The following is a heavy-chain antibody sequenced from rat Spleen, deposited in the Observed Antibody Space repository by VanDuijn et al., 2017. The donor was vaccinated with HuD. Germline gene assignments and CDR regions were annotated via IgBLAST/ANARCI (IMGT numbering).Heavy chain of an antibody. CDR3: ARHEGNSEYYFDY. CDR1: GFTFNNPW. CDR2: TTDTGGRT. Sequence: EVRLVESGGGLMQPGRSLKLSCVASGFTFNNPWMTWIRQAPGKGLEWVASTTDTGGRTHYPDSVKGRFTISRDNAKSTLYLQMDSLRSEDTATYYCARHEGNSEYYFDYWGQGVMVTVSS. J-gene: IGHJ2*01. D-gene: IGHD4-3*01. V-gene: IGHV5-31*01.